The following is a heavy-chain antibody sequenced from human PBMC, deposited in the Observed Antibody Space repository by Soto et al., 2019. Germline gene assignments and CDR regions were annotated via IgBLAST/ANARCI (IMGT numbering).Heavy chain of an antibody. J-gene: IGHJ5*02. CDR2: ISSSSSYI. V-gene: IGHV3-21*01. CDR3: ARSYGSGSYRDYWFDP. CDR1: GITFSSQS. D-gene: IGHD3-10*01. Sequence: GGSLRLSCEASGITFSSQSMNWVRQAPGKGLEWVSCISSSSSYIYYADSVKGRFTISRDNAKNSLYLQMNSLRAEDTAVYYCARSYGSGSYRDYWFDPWGQGTLVTVPQ.